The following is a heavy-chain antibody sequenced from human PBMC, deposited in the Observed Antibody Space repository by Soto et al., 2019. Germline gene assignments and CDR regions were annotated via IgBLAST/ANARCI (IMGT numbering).Heavy chain of an antibody. J-gene: IGHJ2*01. Sequence: GASVKVSCKASGYTFINYGISWVRQAPGQGLEWMGWISTDNGDTNYAQKFQGRVTMTTDTSTRTAYMELRSLRSDDTAVYYCARDFFCISTSCLNLFSFCGRGSLVPGSS. D-gene: IGHD2-2*01. CDR1: GYTFINYG. CDR2: ISTDNGDT. CDR3: ARDFFCISTSCLNLFSF. V-gene: IGHV1-18*01.